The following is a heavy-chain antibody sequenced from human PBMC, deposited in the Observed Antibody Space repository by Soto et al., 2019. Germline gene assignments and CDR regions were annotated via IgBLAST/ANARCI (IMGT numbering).Heavy chain of an antibody. J-gene: IGHJ5*01. Sequence: QVQLVQSGAEVKKPGSSVRVSCKASGGSFSDYNITWVRQAPGQGLEWMGRISPNLGLADYAQKFQGRVTLTADKSTTTAYMELTSLRSEDTAFYYCARPGYCSFTRCYEWFDSWGQGTLVTVSS. V-gene: IGHV1-69*02. CDR1: GGSFSDYN. D-gene: IGHD2-2*01. CDR3: ARPGYCSFTRCYEWFDS. CDR2: ISPNLGLA.